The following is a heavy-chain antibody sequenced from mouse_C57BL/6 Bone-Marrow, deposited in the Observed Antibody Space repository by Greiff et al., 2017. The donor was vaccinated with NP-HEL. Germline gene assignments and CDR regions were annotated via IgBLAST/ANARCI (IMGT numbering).Heavy chain of an antibody. CDR3: ARRSDYYGSHFDY. J-gene: IGHJ2*01. CDR1: GFTFSDYY. Sequence: EVKVEESGGGLVQPGGSLKLSCAASGFTFSDYYMYWVRQTPEKRLEWVAYISNGGGSTYYPDTVKGRFTISRDNAKNTLYLQMSRLKSEDTAMYYCARRSDYYGSHFDYWGQGTTLTVSS. D-gene: IGHD1-1*01. V-gene: IGHV5-12*01. CDR2: ISNGGGST.